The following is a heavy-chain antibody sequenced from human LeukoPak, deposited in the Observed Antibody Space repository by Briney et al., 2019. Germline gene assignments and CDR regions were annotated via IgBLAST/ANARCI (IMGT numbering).Heavy chain of an antibody. D-gene: IGHD1-26*01. CDR2: VNPNSGDT. Sequence: GASVKVSRKASGHTFTGYYLHWVRPAPGRGLEWMGCVNPNSGDTNYAQKFQGSVIMTRDESISTVYMLLSRLRSDDTAVYYCARASGSYWWFDSWGKGTLVTVSS. CDR1: GHTFTGYY. J-gene: IGHJ5*01. CDR3: ARASGSYWWFDS. V-gene: IGHV1-2*02.